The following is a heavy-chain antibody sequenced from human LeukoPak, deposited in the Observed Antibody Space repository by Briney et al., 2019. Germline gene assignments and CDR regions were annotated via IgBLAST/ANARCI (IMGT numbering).Heavy chain of an antibody. CDR2: IYSGGST. CDR1: GFTVSSNY. J-gene: IGHJ3*02. V-gene: IGHV3-53*01. CDR3: ARDPYYYDSSGYYDAFDI. D-gene: IGHD3-22*01. Sequence: QPGGSLRLSCAASGFTVSSNYMSWVRQAPGKGLEWVSVIYSGGSTYYADSVKGRFTISRDNSKNTLYLQMNSLRAEDTAVYYCARDPYYYDSSGYYDAFDIWGQGTMVTVSS.